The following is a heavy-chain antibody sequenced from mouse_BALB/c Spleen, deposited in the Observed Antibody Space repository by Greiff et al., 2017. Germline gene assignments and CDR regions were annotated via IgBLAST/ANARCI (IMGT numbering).Heavy chain of an antibody. J-gene: IGHJ3*01. D-gene: IGHD2-4*01. CDR2: ISYDGSN. CDR3: ARGLITTVFAY. Sequence: DVKLQESGPGLVKPSQSLSLTCSVTGYSITSGYYWNWIRQFPGNKLEWMGYISYDGSNNYNPSLKNRISITRDTSKNQFFLKLNSVTTEDTATYYCARGLITTVFAYWGQGTLVTVSA. CDR1: GYSITSGYY. V-gene: IGHV3-6*02.